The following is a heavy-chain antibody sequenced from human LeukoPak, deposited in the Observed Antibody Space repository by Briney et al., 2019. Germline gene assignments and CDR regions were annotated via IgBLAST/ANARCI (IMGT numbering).Heavy chain of an antibody. CDR1: AFIFSGHW. Sequence: PGGSLRLSCEASAFIFSGHWLNWVRQTPGKGLEWVSAISGSGGSTYYADSVKGRFTISRDNPKNTLYLHMNSLRAEDTAVYYCAKDFSGTTDYWGQGTLVTVSS. V-gene: IGHV3-23*01. J-gene: IGHJ4*02. CDR3: AKDFSGTTDY. D-gene: IGHD1-14*01. CDR2: ISGSGGST.